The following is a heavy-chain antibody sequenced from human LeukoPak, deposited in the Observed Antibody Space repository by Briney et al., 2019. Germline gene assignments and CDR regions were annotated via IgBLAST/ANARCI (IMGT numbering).Heavy chain of an antibody. CDR3: AKAGCSSTSCYNFDY. D-gene: IGHD2-2*02. CDR1: GFTFSSYG. CDR2: ISYDGSNK. J-gene: IGHJ4*02. Sequence: PGGSLRLSCAASGFTFSSYGMHWVRQAPGKGLEWVAVISYDGSNKYYADSVKGRFTISRDNSKNTLYLQMNSLRAEDTAVYYCAKAGCSSTSCYNFDYWGQGTLVTVSS. V-gene: IGHV3-30*18.